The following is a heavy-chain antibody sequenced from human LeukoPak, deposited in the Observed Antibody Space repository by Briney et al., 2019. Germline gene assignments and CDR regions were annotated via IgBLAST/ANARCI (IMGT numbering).Heavy chain of an antibody. V-gene: IGHV3-30-3*01. CDR3: ARSQSTFLLYYYDSSGFLIKD. CDR1: GLIFRNYA. J-gene: IGHJ4*02. D-gene: IGHD3-22*01. CDR2: ISDDGNND. Sequence: GGSLRLSCTASGLIFRNYAMTWVRQAPGKGLEWVAVISDDGNNDYYADSVQGRFTISRDNSKNTLYLQMSSLRAEDTAMYYCARSQSTFLLYYYDSSGFLIKDWGQGTLLTVSS.